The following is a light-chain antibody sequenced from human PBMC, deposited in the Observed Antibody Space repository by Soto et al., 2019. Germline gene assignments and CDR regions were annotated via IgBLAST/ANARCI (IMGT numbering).Light chain of an antibody. Sequence: DIQMTQSPSTLSASVGDRVTITCRASQSISSWLAWYQQKPGKAPKLLIYDASSLESGVPSRFSGSGSGTEFTLTSSSLQPDDFATYYCHQYNSYSLTFGQGTKVEIK. CDR1: QSISSW. J-gene: IGKJ1*01. V-gene: IGKV1-5*01. CDR3: HQYNSYSLT. CDR2: DAS.